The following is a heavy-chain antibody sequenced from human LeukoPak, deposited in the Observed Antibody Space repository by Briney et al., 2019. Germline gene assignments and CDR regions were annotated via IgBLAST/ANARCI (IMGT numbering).Heavy chain of an antibody. CDR2: SDPEDGET. D-gene: IGHD3-16*02. J-gene: IGHJ4*02. CDR3: ATVFGVWGSYRSREPDY. CDR1: GYTLTELS. V-gene: IGHV1-24*01. Sequence: GASVKVSCKVSGYTLTELSMHWVRQAPGKGLEWMGGSDPEDGETIYAQKFQGRVTMTEDTSTDTAYMELSSLRSEDTAVYYCATVFGVWGSYRSREPDYWGQGTLVTVSS.